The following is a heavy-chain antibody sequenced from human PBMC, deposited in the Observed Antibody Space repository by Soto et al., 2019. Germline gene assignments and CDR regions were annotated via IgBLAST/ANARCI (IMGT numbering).Heavy chain of an antibody. V-gene: IGHV4-34*01. J-gene: IGHJ6*02. CDR1: GGSFSGYY. CDR3: ARGRRFFYSYGLVYDYYGMDV. CDR2: INHSGST. D-gene: IGHD5-18*01. Sequence: SETLSLTCAVYGGSFSGYYWSWIRQPPGKGLEWIGEINHSGSTNYNPSLKSRVTISVDTSKNQFSLKLSSVTAADTAVYYCARGRRFFYSYGLVYDYYGMDVWGQGTTVTVSS.